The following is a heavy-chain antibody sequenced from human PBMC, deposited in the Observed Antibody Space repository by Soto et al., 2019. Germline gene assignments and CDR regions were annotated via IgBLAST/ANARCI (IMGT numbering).Heavy chain of an antibody. CDR1: GDTASSNIAA. CDR2: TYYRSKWYN. V-gene: IGHV6-1*01. D-gene: IGHD1-26*01. Sequence: XQGLSLTFAISGDTASSNIAAWNWIRQSPSRGLEWLGRTYYRSKWYNDYAVAVKSRITINPDTSKNQFSLQLNSVTPEDTAVYYCARARATGSNYFDYWGQGTLVTVSS. CDR3: ARARATGSNYFDY. J-gene: IGHJ4*02.